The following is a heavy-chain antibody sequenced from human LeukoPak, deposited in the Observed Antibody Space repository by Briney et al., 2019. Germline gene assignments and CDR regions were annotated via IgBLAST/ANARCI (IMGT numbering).Heavy chain of an antibody. Sequence: PGGSLRVSCAASGFTFSSYSMNWVRQAPGKGLEWVSYISSSSSTIYYADSVKGRFTISRDNAKNSLYLQMNSLRAEDTAVYYCARDPTVGSGELSPYDYWGQGTLVTVSS. CDR2: ISSSSSTI. V-gene: IGHV3-48*04. D-gene: IGHD3-10*01. J-gene: IGHJ4*02. CDR3: ARDPTVGSGELSPYDY. CDR1: GFTFSSYS.